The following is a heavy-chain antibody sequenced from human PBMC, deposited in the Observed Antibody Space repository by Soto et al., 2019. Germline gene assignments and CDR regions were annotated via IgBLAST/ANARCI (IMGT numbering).Heavy chain of an antibody. J-gene: IGHJ1*01. D-gene: IGHD3-10*01. Sequence: QLRLLESGPGVVKPAETLSLTCTVSGGSISTTFYYWGWIRQSPGKGLEWIGTVFYNGKTFYSPTLHSRMSISVDTSENQFSLRLTSVTAADAAVYYCARHPINDVNYPAELNFWGQGTLVTLSS. CDR3: ARHPINDVNYPAELNF. V-gene: IGHV4-39*01. CDR1: GGSISTTFYY. CDR2: VFYNGKT.